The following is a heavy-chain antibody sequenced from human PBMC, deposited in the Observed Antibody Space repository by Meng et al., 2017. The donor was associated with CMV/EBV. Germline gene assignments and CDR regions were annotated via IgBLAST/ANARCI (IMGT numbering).Heavy chain of an antibody. CDR1: GGSVSSGSYY. CDR2: IYYSGST. D-gene: IGHD6-19*01. CDR3: AREAGMFDP. V-gene: IGHV4-61*01. Sequence: SETLSLACTVSGGSVSSGSYYWSWIRQPPGKGLEWIGYIYYSGSTNYNPSLKSRVTISVDTSKNQFSLKLSSVTAADTAVYYCAREAGMFDPWGQGTLVTVSS. J-gene: IGHJ5*02.